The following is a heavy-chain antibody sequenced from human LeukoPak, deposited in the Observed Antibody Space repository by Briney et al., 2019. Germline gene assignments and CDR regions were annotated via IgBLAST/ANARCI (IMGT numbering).Heavy chain of an antibody. D-gene: IGHD3-22*01. J-gene: IGHJ4*02. V-gene: IGHV3-74*01. CDR1: GFTFNSYW. CDR3: ARISYDSSGYFDY. CDR2: ITSDGTNT. Sequence: GGSLRLSCAASGFTFNSYWMHWVRQVPGKGPVWVSRITSDGTNTNYAESVKGRFTISRDNAKNTLYLQMNSLGAEDTAMYYCARISYDSSGYFDYWGQGTLVTVSS.